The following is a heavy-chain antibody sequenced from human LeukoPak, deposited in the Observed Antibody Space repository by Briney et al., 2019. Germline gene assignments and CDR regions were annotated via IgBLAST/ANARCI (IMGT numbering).Heavy chain of an antibody. CDR3: ARGLYSSSD. V-gene: IGHV4-34*01. CDR1: GGSFSGYY. Sequence: SETLSLTCAVYGGSFSGYYWSWIRQPPGKGLVWIGEINHSGSTNYNPSLKSRVTISVDTSKNQFSLKLSSVTAADTAVYYCARGLYSSSDWGQGTLVTVSS. D-gene: IGHD6-6*01. CDR2: INHSGST. J-gene: IGHJ4*02.